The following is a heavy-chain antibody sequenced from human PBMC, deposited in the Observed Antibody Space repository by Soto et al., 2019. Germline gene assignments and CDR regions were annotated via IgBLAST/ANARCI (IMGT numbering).Heavy chain of an antibody. Sequence: QVHLVESGGGVVQPGRSLRLSCGASGFSLRAFGMHWVRQAPGKGLEWVAVISSDGNKIYYGDSVKGRFTISRDISRNTLYLQMNSLRPDDTAIYYCAKVGDVYNSFFDSWGQGTPVTVSS. J-gene: IGHJ4*02. CDR2: ISSDGNKI. V-gene: IGHV3-30*18. CDR1: GFSLRAFG. D-gene: IGHD1-26*01. CDR3: AKVGDVYNSFFDS.